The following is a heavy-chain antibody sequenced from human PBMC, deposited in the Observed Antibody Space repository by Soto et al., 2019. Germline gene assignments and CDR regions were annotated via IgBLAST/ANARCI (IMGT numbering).Heavy chain of an antibody. CDR3: ARVYGRAVARTPHYYYYGIDV. CDR1: SFTFSTYA. V-gene: IGHV3-30-3*01. J-gene: IGHJ6*02. D-gene: IGHD6-19*01. Sequence: QVQLVESGGGVVQPGRSLRRSCAASSFTFSTYAMHWVRQAPGKGLEWVAVISYDGSNKYYADSVKGRFTISRDNSKNTPYVEMNSLRVEDTAIYYCARVYGRAVARTPHYYYYGIDVWGQGTTVTVSS. CDR2: ISYDGSNK.